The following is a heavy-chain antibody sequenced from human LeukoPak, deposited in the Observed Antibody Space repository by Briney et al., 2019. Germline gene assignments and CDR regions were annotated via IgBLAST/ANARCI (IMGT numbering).Heavy chain of an antibody. V-gene: IGHV3-23*01. J-gene: IGHJ5*02. CDR1: GFTFNIYA. Sequence: GGSLRLSCAASGFTFNIYAMNWVRQPPRKGLEWVSAISGSGDSTYYADSVKGRFTIARDNSKNTLYLHMNSLTAADTAVYYCAKDRGPYIGIDNNWFDPWGQGTLVSVSS. CDR2: ISGSGDST. CDR3: AKDRGPYIGIDNNWFDP. D-gene: IGHD1-26*01.